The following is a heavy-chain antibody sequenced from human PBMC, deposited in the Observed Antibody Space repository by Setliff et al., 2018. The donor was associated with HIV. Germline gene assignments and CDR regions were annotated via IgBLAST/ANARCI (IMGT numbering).Heavy chain of an antibody. D-gene: IGHD2-21*01. CDR2: ISVSGTDI. Sequence: SLRLSCAASGFTFSNYAWMSWIRQAPGKGLELLSYISVSGTDIKYADSVKGRFTISRDNAKNSLYLQMNSLRAEDTAVYYCATDPRRLSYWGQGTLVTVSS. J-gene: IGHJ4*02. V-gene: IGHV3-11*04. CDR1: GFTFSNYAW. CDR3: ATDPRRLSY.